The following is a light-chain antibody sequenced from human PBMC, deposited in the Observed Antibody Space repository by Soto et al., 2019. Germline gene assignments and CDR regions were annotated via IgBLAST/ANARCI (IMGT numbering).Light chain of an antibody. V-gene: IGLV2-14*01. CDR2: DVN. J-gene: IGLJ1*01. Sequence: QSALTQPASVSGPPGQSITISCTGTSSDVGGYNYVSWYQQHPGKAPKLMIFDVNNRPSGVSNRFSGSKSGNTASLTISGLQAEDEADYYCCSYTSSSTYVFGTGTKVTVL. CDR1: SSDVGGYNY. CDR3: CSYTSSSTYV.